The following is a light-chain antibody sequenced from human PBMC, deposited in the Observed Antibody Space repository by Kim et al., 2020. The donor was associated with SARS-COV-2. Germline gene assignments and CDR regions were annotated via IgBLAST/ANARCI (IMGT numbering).Light chain of an antibody. V-gene: IGLV2-14*03. CDR2: DVS. CDR3: RSYTGSNTLGV. CDR1: TSDIGAYNY. Sequence: QSITDSCTGTTSDIGAYNYVSWYQQHPGKAPKLMIYDVSNRPSGVSKRFSGSKSGNTAALTISGLRAEDEADYYCRSYTGSNTLGVFGTGTKVTVL. J-gene: IGLJ1*01.